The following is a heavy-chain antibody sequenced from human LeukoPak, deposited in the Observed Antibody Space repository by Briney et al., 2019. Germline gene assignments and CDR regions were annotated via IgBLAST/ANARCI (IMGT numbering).Heavy chain of an antibody. Sequence: PSQTLSLTCTVSGGSINSGGYYWSWIRQPPGKGLEWIGYIYYSGSTNYNPSLKSRVTISVDTSKNQFSLKLSSVTAADTAVYYCARGARGGYNPDNIWGQGTMVTVSS. V-gene: IGHV4-61*08. CDR2: IYYSGST. CDR3: ARGARGGYNPDNI. J-gene: IGHJ3*02. CDR1: GGSINSGGYY. D-gene: IGHD5-24*01.